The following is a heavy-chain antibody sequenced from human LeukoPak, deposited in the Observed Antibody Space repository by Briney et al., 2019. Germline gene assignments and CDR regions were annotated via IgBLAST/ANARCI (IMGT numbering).Heavy chain of an antibody. J-gene: IGHJ6*02. CDR2: IYSSGST. CDR3: AREGSGSTPYYYGMDV. V-gene: IGHV4-61*02. D-gene: IGHD6-19*01. Sequence: PSQTLSLTCTVSGGSISSDNYYWSWIRQPAGKGLEWIGRIYSSGSTNYKPSLKSRVTISVDTSKNQLSLKLSSVTAADTAVYYCAREGSGSTPYYYGMDVWGQGTTVTVSS. CDR1: GGSISSDNYY.